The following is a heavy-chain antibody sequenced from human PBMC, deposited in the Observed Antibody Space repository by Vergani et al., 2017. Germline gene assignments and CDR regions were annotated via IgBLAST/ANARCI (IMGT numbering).Heavy chain of an antibody. V-gene: IGHV1-69*06. D-gene: IGHD3-22*01. CDR2: LIPIFGTA. CDR1: GGTFSSYA. Sequence: QVQLVQSGAEVKKPGSSVKVSCKASGGTFSSYAISWVRQAPGQGLEWLLGLIPIFGTANYAQKFQGRVTITADKSTSTAYMELSSLRSEDTAVYYCARDLRRYYDSSGPGGYYFDYWGQGTLVTVSS. CDR3: ARDLRRYYDSSGPGGYYFDY. J-gene: IGHJ4*02.